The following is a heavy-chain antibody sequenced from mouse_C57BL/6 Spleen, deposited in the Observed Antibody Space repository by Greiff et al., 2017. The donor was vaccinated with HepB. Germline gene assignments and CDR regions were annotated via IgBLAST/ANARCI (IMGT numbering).Heavy chain of an antibody. CDR2: IYPRSGNT. D-gene: IGHD1-1*01. CDR3: ARTVVERGY. Sequence: VQLQQSGAELARPGASVKLSCKASGYTFTSYGISWVKQRTGQGLEWIGEIYPRSGNTYYNEKFKGKATLTADKSSSTAYMELRSLTSEDSAVYFSARTVVERGYWGQGTTLTVSS. CDR1: GYTFTSYG. V-gene: IGHV1-81*01. J-gene: IGHJ2*01.